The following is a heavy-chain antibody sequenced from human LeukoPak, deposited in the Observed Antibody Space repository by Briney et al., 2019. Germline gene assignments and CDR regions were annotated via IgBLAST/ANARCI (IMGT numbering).Heavy chain of an antibody. V-gene: IGHV3-30*02. J-gene: IGHJ4*02. CDR3: ARDRPSIAARPQPSDY. CDR2: IRYDGSNK. D-gene: IGHD6-6*01. Sequence: GGSLRLSCAASGFTFSSYGMHWVRQAPGKGLEWVAFIRYDGSNKYYADSVKGRFTISRDNSKNTLYLQMNSLRAEDTAVYYCARDRPSIAARPQPSDYWGQGTLVTVSS. CDR1: GFTFSSYG.